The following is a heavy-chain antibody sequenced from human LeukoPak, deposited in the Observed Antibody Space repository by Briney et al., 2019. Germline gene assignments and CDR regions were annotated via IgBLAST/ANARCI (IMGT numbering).Heavy chain of an antibody. D-gene: IGHD6-13*01. J-gene: IGHJ4*02. CDR2: IYSGGST. Sequence: PGGSLRLSCAASGFTVSSNYMSWVRQAPGKGLEWVSVIYSGGSTYYADSVKGRFTISRDNSKNTLYLQMNSLRAEDTAVYYCARTYSSSRGDYFDYWGRGTLVTVSS. V-gene: IGHV3-66*01. CDR3: ARTYSSSRGDYFDY. CDR1: GFTVSSNY.